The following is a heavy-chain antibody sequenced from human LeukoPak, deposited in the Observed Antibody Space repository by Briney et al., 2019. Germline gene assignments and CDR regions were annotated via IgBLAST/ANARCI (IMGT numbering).Heavy chain of an antibody. CDR3: AGKYSSSWYVDY. CDR1: GGSISSYY. V-gene: IGHV4-59*12. D-gene: IGHD6-13*01. CDR2: IYYSGST. Sequence: SETLSLTCTVSGGSISSYYWSWIRQPPGKGLEWIGYIYYSGSTNYNPSLKSRVTISVDTSKNQFSLKLSSVTAADTAVYYCAGKYSSSWYVDYWGQGTLVTVSS. J-gene: IGHJ4*02.